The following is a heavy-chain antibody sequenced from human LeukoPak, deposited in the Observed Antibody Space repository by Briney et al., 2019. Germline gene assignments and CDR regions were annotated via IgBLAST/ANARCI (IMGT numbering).Heavy chain of an antibody. Sequence: SETLSLTCAVYGGSFSGYYWSWIRQPPGKGLEWIGEINHSGSTNYNPSLKSRVTISVDTSKNQFSLKLSSVTAADTAVCYCARVAVYPFDYWGQGTLVTVSS. CDR2: INHSGST. D-gene: IGHD2-8*02. V-gene: IGHV4-34*01. CDR1: GGSFSGYY. CDR3: ARVAVYPFDY. J-gene: IGHJ4*02.